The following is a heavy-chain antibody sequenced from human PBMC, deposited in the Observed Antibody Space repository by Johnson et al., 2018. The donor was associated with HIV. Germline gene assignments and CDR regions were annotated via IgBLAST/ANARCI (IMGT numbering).Heavy chain of an antibody. Sequence: VESGGSLRLSCAASEFTFSSYAMSWVRQAPGKGLEWVSAISGSGNSTYYADSVKGRFTISRDDSKNAAYLQMSSLKAEDTAVYYCTTYPNYYDNAFDIWGQGTMVTVSS. J-gene: IGHJ3*02. V-gene: IGHV3-23*01. CDR2: ISGSGNST. CDR3: TTYPNYYDNAFDI. CDR1: EFTFSSYA. D-gene: IGHD3-22*01.